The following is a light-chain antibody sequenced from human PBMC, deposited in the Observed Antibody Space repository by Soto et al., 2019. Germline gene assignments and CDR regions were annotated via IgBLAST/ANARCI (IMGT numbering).Light chain of an antibody. Sequence: DIQLTQSPSFLSASVGDRVTITCRASQGISTYLAWYQQNPGKAPKLLIYAASTLPSGVPSRFSGSGSGTEFTLTISSLQPEDFATYYCQQVNTYPPTFGQGTRLDIK. V-gene: IGKV1-9*01. J-gene: IGKJ5*01. CDR2: AAS. CDR1: QGISTY. CDR3: QQVNTYPPT.